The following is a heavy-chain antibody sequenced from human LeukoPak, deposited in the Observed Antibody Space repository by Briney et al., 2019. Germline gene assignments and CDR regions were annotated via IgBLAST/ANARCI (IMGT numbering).Heavy chain of an antibody. V-gene: IGHV1-18*01. CDR2: ISAYNGNT. CDR3: ARVRGPYYDFWSGYYWFDP. D-gene: IGHD3-3*01. Sequence: ASVKVSCKASGYTFTSYGISWVRQAPGQGLEWMGWISAYNGNTNYAQKLQGRVTMTTDTSTSKAYMELRSLRSDDTAVYYCARVRGPYYDFWSGYYWFDPWGQGTLVTVSS. J-gene: IGHJ5*02. CDR1: GYTFTSYG.